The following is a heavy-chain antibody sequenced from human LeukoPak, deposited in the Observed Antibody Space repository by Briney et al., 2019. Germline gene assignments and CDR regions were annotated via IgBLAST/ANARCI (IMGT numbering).Heavy chain of an antibody. D-gene: IGHD6-19*01. CDR3: ARDGPYSGYYFDY. CDR2: IYYSGST. CDR1: GGSISSGGYY. V-gene: IGHV4-61*08. J-gene: IGHJ4*02. Sequence: PSQTLSLTCTVSGGSISSGGYYWSWIRQPPGKGLEWIGYIYYSGSTNYNPSLKSRVTISVDTSKNQFSLKLSSVTAADTAVYYCARDGPYSGYYFDYWGQGTLVTVSS.